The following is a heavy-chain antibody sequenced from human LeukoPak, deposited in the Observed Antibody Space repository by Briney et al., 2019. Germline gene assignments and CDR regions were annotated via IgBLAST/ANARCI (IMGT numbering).Heavy chain of an antibody. V-gene: IGHV1-2*06. CDR3: ARGDTAMPHLPFDY. CDR1: GYTFTGYY. D-gene: IGHD5-18*01. J-gene: IGHJ4*02. Sequence: ASVKVSCKASGYTFTGYYMQWVRQAPGQGLEWMGRINPNSGGTNYAQRFQGRVTMTRDTSISTAYMELSRLRSDDTAVYYCARGDTAMPHLPFDYWGQGTLVTVSS. CDR2: INPNSGGT.